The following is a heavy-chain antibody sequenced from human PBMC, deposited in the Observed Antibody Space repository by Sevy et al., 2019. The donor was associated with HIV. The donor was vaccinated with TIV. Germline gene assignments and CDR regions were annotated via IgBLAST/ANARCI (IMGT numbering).Heavy chain of an antibody. Sequence: GGSLRLSCEASGFTFTRYAFHWVRQAPGKGLEWVAVISKEGTNKYYIDSVKGRFTISRDNSMNTRFLQMERLRAEDTAMYFCARDPHAVPHWGSFDSWGQGTLVTVSS. V-gene: IGHV3-30-3*01. D-gene: IGHD3-16*01. CDR1: GFTFTRYA. J-gene: IGHJ4*02. CDR2: ISKEGTNK. CDR3: ARDPHAVPHWGSFDS.